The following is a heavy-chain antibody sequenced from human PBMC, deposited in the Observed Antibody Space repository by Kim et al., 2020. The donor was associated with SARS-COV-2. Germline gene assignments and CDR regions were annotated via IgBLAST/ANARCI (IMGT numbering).Heavy chain of an antibody. J-gene: IGHJ3*01. Sequence: SETLSLTCTVSGDSINSGSYCWSWIRQPAGKGLEWVGRICTTGSTNYNPSLKSRVTILVDTSKNQFSLRLNSVTAADTAVYYCARGAYYDSSGSRDAFNVWGQRTMVIVSS. CDR3: ARGAYYDSSGSRDAFNV. D-gene: IGHD3-22*01. CDR2: ICTTGST. CDR1: GDSINSGSYC. V-gene: IGHV4-61*02.